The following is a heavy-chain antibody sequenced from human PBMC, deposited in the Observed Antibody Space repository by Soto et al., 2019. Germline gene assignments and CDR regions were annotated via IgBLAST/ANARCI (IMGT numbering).Heavy chain of an antibody. D-gene: IGHD2-21*01. Sequence: QVQVVESGGGVVQPGRSLRLSCAASGFTFSSYGMHWVRQVPGKGLEWVAVISYDGNNKYYADSVKGRFTISRDNSKNTLFLQVNSLRAEDTAVYYCAKDLRHMAYYYYGMDVWCQGTTVTVSS. CDR3: AKDLRHMAYYYYGMDV. V-gene: IGHV3-30*18. CDR2: ISYDGNNK. CDR1: GFTFSSYG. J-gene: IGHJ6*02.